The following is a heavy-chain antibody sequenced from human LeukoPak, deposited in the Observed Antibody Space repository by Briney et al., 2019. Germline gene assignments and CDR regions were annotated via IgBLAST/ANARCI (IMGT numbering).Heavy chain of an antibody. Sequence: PGGSLRLSCAASGFIFSRYWMHWVRQAPGKGLVWVSRINGDGSTLSYADSVKGRFTISGDNAKNTLYLQMNSLRAEDTAVYYCVRDFGESSGYYFDYWGQGTLVTVSS. V-gene: IGHV3-74*01. J-gene: IGHJ4*02. CDR3: VRDFGESSGYYFDY. CDR2: INGDGSTL. D-gene: IGHD3-22*01. CDR1: GFIFSRYW.